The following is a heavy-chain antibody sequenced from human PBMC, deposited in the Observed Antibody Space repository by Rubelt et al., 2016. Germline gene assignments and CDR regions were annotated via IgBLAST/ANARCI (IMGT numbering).Heavy chain of an antibody. Sequence: EYGGGLVQPGRSLRLSCAASGFTFDDYAMHWVRQAPGKGLEWVSGISWNSGSIGYADSVKGRFTISRDNAKNSLYLQMNSLRAEDTAVYYCARVWGAAAGYYYYYMDVWGKGTTVTVSS. CDR1: GFTFDDYA. J-gene: IGHJ6*03. V-gene: IGHV3-9*01. CDR3: ARVWGAAAGYYYYYMDV. D-gene: IGHD6-13*01. CDR2: ISWNSGSI.